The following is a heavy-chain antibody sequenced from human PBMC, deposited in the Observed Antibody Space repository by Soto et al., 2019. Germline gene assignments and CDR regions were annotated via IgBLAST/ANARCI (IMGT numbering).Heavy chain of an antibody. CDR1: GYTFTRYT. D-gene: IGHD6-19*01. CDR2: INAGNGDT. Sequence: QVHLVQSGAEVKKPGASVNVSCKASGYTFTRYTIHWVRQAPGQRLEWMGWINAGNGDTKSSQRFQDRVTITRDTSANTAYTELSNLRSEDTALYYCARVGGWDDFDYWGQGTLVTVSS. CDR3: ARVGGWDDFDY. V-gene: IGHV1-3*01. J-gene: IGHJ4*02.